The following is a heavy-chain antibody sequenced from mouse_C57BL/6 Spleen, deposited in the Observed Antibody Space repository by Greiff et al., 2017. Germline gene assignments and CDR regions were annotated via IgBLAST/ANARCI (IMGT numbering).Heavy chain of an antibody. J-gene: IGHJ2*01. D-gene: IGHD2-1*01. CDR3: AREGNSLAY. CDR1: GFTFSDYG. Sequence: EVKLVESGGGLVKPGGSLKLSCAASGFTFSDYGMHWVRQAPEKGLEWVAYISSGSSTIYYADTVKGRFTISRDNAKNTLFLQMTSLRSEDTAMYYCAREGNSLAYWGRGTTLTVSS. CDR2: ISSGSSTI. V-gene: IGHV5-17*01.